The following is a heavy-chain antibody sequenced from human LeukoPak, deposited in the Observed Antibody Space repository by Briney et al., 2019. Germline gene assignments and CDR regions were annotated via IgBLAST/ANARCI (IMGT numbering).Heavy chain of an antibody. CDR2: IYPGDSDT. V-gene: IGHV5-51*01. CDR1: GYIFTSYW. D-gene: IGHD6-13*01. CDR3: ARLGGGQQLDLDYYFDY. Sequence: GGSLQISCQGSGYIFTSYWIGWGRQLPGKGVEWMGIIYPGDSDTRYSPSFQGQVTISADKSISTTYLQWSSLKASDTAMYYCARLGGGQQLDLDYYFDYWGQGTLVTVSS. J-gene: IGHJ4*02.